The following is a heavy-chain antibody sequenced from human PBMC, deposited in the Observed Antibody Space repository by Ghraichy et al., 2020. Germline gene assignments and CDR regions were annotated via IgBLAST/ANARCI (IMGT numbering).Heavy chain of an antibody. D-gene: IGHD3-16*01. J-gene: IGHJ4*02. CDR3: ARHRFFKGGEIDS. Sequence: SQTLSLTCTVSGGSISDSNFYWGWIRQSPGKGLEWIGSMHHSGTSYETTSLKSRVSLSIDSFNSQFSLKLTSVTAADTAVYYCARHRFFKGGEIDSWGQGILVALSS. V-gene: IGHV4-39*01. CDR1: GGSISDSNFY. CDR2: MHHSGTS.